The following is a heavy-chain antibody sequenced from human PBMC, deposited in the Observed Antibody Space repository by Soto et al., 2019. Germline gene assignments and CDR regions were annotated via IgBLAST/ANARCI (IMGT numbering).Heavy chain of an antibody. CDR3: ARDGTEYYGEYYDY. D-gene: IGHD4-17*01. J-gene: IGHJ4*02. CDR2: IGTRGNTK. CDR1: GFTFSDYY. Sequence: GGSLRLSCATSGFTFSDYYMSWIRQAPGKGLEWVSYIGTRGNTKYYADPVRGRFTISRDNAKNSLYLQMNSLRADDTAVYYCARDGTEYYGEYYDYWGQGIPVTVSS. V-gene: IGHV3-11*01.